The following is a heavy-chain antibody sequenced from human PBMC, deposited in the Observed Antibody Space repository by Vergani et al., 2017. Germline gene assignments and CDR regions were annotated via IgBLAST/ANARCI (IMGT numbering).Heavy chain of an antibody. V-gene: IGHV3-11*01. Sequence: QMQLVESGGGLVKPEGSLRLSCAASGFTFSDYYMSWIRQVPGKGLEWVSYINPGSTTMYYADSVKGRFTISRDNAKNSLYLQMNSLRVEDTAVYYCARLPYQMLELTFDPWGQGTLVTVAS. J-gene: IGHJ5*02. CDR2: INPGSTTM. CDR3: ARLPYQMLELTFDP. CDR1: GFTFSDYY. D-gene: IGHD2-2*01.